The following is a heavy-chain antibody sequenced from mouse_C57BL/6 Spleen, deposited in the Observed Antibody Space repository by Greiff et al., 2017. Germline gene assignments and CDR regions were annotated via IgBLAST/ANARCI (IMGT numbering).Heavy chain of an antibody. V-gene: IGHV1-82*01. J-gene: IGHJ1*03. Sequence: VNVVESGPELVKPGASVKISCKASGYAFSSSWMNWVKQRPGKGLEWIGRIYPGDGDTNYNGKFKGKATLTADKSSSTAYMQLSSLTSEDSAVYFCARWQYFDVWGTGTTVTVSS. CDR1: GYAFSSSW. CDR3: ARWQYFDV. CDR2: IYPGDGDT.